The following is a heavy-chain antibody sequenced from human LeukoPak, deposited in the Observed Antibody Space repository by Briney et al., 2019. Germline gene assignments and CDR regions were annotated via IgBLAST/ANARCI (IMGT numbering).Heavy chain of an antibody. CDR2: MPNNGAT. Sequence: PSETLSLTCTVSGGSISGFYWSWIRQPPGKGLEWIGYMPNNGATTYNPSLKSRVTISVDTSKNQFSLKLSSVTAADTAVYYCARATPVLRYFDWSPSYYFDYWGQGTLVTVSS. CDR1: GGSISGFY. V-gene: IGHV4-59*12. J-gene: IGHJ4*02. D-gene: IGHD3-9*01. CDR3: ARATPVLRYFDWSPSYYFDY.